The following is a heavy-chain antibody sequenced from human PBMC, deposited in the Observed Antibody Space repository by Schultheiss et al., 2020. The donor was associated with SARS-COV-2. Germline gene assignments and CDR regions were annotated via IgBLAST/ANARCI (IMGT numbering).Heavy chain of an antibody. CDR3: TRPYSGYDGSDTGADY. J-gene: IGHJ4*02. CDR2: ISGSGGST. CDR1: GFTFSSYA. Sequence: GESLKISCAASGFTFSSYAMSWVRQAPGKGLEWVSAISGSGGSTYYADSVKGRFTISRDDSKNTAYLQMNSLKTEDTAVYYCTRPYSGYDGSDTGADYWGQGTLVTVSS. V-gene: IGHV3-23*01. D-gene: IGHD5-12*01.